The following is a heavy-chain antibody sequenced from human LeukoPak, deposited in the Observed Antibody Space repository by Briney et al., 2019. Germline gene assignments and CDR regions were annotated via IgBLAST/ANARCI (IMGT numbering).Heavy chain of an antibody. CDR2: IYYSGST. D-gene: IGHD6-19*01. Sequence: SETLSLTCTVSGGSVSNGSYYWSWIRQPPGKGLEWIGYIYYSGSTNYNPSLKSRVTISVDTSKNQFSLKLSSVTAADTAVYYCARSPYSSGWYAFDIWGQGTMVTVSS. J-gene: IGHJ3*02. CDR3: ARSPYSSGWYAFDI. CDR1: GGSVSNGSYY. V-gene: IGHV4-61*01.